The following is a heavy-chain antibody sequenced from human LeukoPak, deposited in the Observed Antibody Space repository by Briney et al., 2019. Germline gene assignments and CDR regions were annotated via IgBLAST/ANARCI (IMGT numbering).Heavy chain of an antibody. CDR1: GYTFTGYY. CDR3: SRDLGFRGYSSDWSSG. V-gene: IGHV1-2*02. CDR2: INPDSGGA. Sequence: ASVKVSCKASGYTFTGYYIHWVRQAPGQGFEWMGWINPDSGGANLAQQFQGRVTMTRDTSSSTAHMELTRLRYDDTAVYYCSRDLGFRGYSSDWSSGWGQGTLVSVSS. D-gene: IGHD6-19*01. J-gene: IGHJ4*02.